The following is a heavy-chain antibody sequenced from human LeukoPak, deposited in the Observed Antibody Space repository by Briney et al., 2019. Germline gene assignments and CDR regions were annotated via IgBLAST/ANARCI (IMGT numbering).Heavy chain of an antibody. J-gene: IGHJ4*02. V-gene: IGHV3-7*04. Sequence: PGGSLRLSCVASGFTFSSYWMSWVRQAPGKGLEWVANIKEDGSIKYYVDSVRGRFTISRDNAKNSVYMQMNSLRAEDTAVYYCAMDVWPGVAVSYYWGQRTLVSVSS. CDR3: AMDVWPGVAVSYY. CDR2: IKEDGSIK. CDR1: GFTFSSYW. D-gene: IGHD6-19*01.